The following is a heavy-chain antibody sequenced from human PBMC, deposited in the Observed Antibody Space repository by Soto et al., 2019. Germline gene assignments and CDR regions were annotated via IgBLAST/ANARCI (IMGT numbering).Heavy chain of an antibody. CDR1: GGSISSYY. D-gene: IGHD6-19*01. CDR2: IYYSGST. V-gene: IGHV4-59*01. CDR3: ARARGIAVAGYFGY. J-gene: IGHJ4*02. Sequence: KTSETLSLTCTVSGGSISSYYWSWIRQPPGKGLEWIGYIYYSGSTNYNPSLKSRVTISVDTSKNQFSLKLSSVTAADTAVYYCARARGIAVAGYFGYWGQGTLVTVSS.